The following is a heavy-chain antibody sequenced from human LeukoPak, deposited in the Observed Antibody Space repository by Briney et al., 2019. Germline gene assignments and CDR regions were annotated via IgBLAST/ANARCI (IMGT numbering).Heavy chain of an antibody. CDR1: GGSISSYY. CDR2: IYYSGTT. J-gene: IGHJ4*02. Sequence: PSETLSLTCTVSGGSISSYYWTWIRQPPGKGLEWIGYIYYSGTTKYSPALKTRVTISVDTSKNQFSLKVSSVTAADTAVYFCARHARREVPGYFDYWGQGTLVSVSS. CDR3: ARHARREVPGYFDY. V-gene: IGHV4-59*08.